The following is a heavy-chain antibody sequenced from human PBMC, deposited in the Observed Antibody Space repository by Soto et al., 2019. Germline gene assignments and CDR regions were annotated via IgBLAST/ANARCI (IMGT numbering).Heavy chain of an antibody. CDR2: IYYSGST. Sequence: SETLSLTCTVSGGSISSDYWSWIRQPPGKGLEWMGYIYYSGSTNYNPSLKSRVTISVDTSKNQFSLKLSSVTAADTAVYYCARAQEFNWFDPWGQGTLVTVSS. CDR3: ARAQEFNWFDP. CDR1: GGSISSDY. J-gene: IGHJ5*02. V-gene: IGHV4-59*01.